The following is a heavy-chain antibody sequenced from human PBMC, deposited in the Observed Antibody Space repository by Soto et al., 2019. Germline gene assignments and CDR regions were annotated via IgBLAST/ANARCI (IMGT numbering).Heavy chain of an antibody. J-gene: IGHJ4*02. V-gene: IGHV4-31*03. D-gene: IGHD6-6*01. CDR2: ICYSGST. CDR1: GGSISSGGYY. Sequence: PSETLSLTCTVSGGSISSGGYYWSWIRQHPGKGLEWIGYICYSGSTYYNPSLKSRVTISVDTSKNQFSLKLSSVTAADTAVYYCARSRPIAARRSDCFDYWGQGTLVTVSS. CDR3: ARSRPIAARRSDCFDY.